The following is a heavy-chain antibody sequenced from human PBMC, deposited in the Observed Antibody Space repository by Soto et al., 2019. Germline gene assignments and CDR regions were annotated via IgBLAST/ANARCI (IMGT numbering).Heavy chain of an antibody. Sequence: SCAASGFTFSSYSMNWVRQAPGKGLEWVSSISSSSSYIYYADSVKGRFTISRDNAKNSLYLQMNSLRAEDTAVYYCAREIPRESGMDVWGQGTTVTVSS. CDR2: ISSSSSYI. CDR3: AREIPRESGMDV. CDR1: GFTFSSYS. V-gene: IGHV3-21*01. J-gene: IGHJ6*02.